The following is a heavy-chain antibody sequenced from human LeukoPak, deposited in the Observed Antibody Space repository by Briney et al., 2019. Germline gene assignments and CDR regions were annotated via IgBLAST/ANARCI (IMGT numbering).Heavy chain of an antibody. CDR3: ARGGCSSTSCRLPNWFDP. Sequence: ASVKVSCKVSGGTFSSYAISWVRQAPGQGLEWMGRIIPILGIANYAQKFQGRVTITADKSTSTAYMELSSLRSEDTAVYYCARGGCSSTSCRLPNWFDPWGQGTLVTVSS. CDR1: GGTFSSYA. V-gene: IGHV1-69*04. J-gene: IGHJ5*02. D-gene: IGHD2-2*01. CDR2: IIPILGIA.